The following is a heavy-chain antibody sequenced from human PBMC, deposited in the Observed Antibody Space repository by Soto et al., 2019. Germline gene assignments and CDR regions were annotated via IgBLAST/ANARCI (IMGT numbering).Heavy chain of an antibody. CDR3: YSVRAGYYDSSRAPF. CDR1: GFTFSSYS. D-gene: IGHD3-22*01. V-gene: IGHV3-21*01. Sequence: EVQLVESGGGLVKPGGSLRLSCAASGFTFSSYSLNWVRQAPGKGLEWVSSISCSSSYKYYADSVKGRFTSSRDNAKNSLYMQMDNLRAEDSSVYAWYSVRAGYYDSSRAPFWGQGTLVTVSS. J-gene: IGHJ4*02. CDR2: ISCSSSYK.